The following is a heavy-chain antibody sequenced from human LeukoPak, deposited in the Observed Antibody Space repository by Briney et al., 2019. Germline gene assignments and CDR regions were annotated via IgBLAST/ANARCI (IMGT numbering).Heavy chain of an antibody. CDR1: GFTFSSYW. Sequence: GGSLRLSCAASGFTFSSYWMSWVRQAPGKGLEWVANIKQDGSEKYYVDSVKGRFTISRENAKNSLYLQMNSLRAEDTAVYYCARDSSSSSAYYYYYYGMDVWGQGTTVTVSS. V-gene: IGHV3-7*01. D-gene: IGHD6-6*01. CDR3: ARDSSSSSAYYYYYYGMDV. J-gene: IGHJ6*02. CDR2: IKQDGSEK.